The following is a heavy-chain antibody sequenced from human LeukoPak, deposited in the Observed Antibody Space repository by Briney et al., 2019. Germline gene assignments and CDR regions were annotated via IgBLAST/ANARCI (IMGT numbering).Heavy chain of an antibody. D-gene: IGHD6-19*01. CDR2: IYTSGST. V-gene: IGHV4-4*08. CDR3: ARGYSSGWYYYYYGMDV. J-gene: IGHJ6*02. Sequence: SETLSLTCTVSGGSISSYYWSWIRQPPGKGLEWIGYIYTSGSTNYNPSLKSRVTMSVDTSKNQFSLKLSSVTAADTAVYYCARGYSSGWYYYYYGMDVWGQGTTVTVSS. CDR1: GGSISSYY.